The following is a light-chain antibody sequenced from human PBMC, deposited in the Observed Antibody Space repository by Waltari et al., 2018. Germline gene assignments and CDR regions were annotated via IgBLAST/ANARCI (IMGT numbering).Light chain of an antibody. V-gene: IGLV1-47*01. CDR3: ASWDDSLGVGV. CDR2: RNN. Sequence: QSVLTQPPSASGTPGQRATISCSGSISNLGTNYVYWYQQFPGTAPNLLIQRNNQGPSGVPDRFSGSKSGTSASLAISGLRSEDEADYYCASWDDSLGVGVFGGGTKLTVL. CDR1: ISNLGTNY. J-gene: IGLJ3*02.